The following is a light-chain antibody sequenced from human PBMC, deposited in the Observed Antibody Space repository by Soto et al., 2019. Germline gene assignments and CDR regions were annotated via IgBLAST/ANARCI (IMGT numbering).Light chain of an antibody. J-gene: IGKJ1*01. Sequence: DVVMTQSPDSLAVSLGERASINCKSSQTVSYSSNSKNYIAWYQQKPGQPPKLLIYWASTRESGVPDRFSGSGSGTDFTLTISSLQAEDVAVYYCQQYYSTPWTFGQGTKVEIK. CDR2: WAS. CDR3: QQYYSTPWT. CDR1: QTVSYSSNSKNY. V-gene: IGKV4-1*01.